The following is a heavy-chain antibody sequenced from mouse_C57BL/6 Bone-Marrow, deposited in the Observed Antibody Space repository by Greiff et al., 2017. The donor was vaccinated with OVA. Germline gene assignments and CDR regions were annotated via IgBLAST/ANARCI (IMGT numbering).Heavy chain of an antibody. D-gene: IGHD4-1*01. CDR3: ARKGDWDYYAMDY. Sequence: VMLVESGPGLVQPSQSLSITCTVSGFSLTSYGVHWVRQSPGKGLEWLGVIWSGGSTDYNAAFISRLSISKDNSKSQVFFKMNSLQADDTAIYYCARKGDWDYYAMDYWGQGTSVTVSS. V-gene: IGHV2-2*01. CDR1: GFSLTSYG. CDR2: IWSGGST. J-gene: IGHJ4*01.